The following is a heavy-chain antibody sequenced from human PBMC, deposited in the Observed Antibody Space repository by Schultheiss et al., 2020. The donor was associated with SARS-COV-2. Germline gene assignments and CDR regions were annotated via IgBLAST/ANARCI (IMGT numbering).Heavy chain of an antibody. CDR3: ARDVAYYYGSGSSPFDY. V-gene: IGHV1-18*04. D-gene: IGHD3-10*01. CDR2: INPNSGGT. J-gene: IGHJ4*02. Sequence: ASVKVSCKASGYTFTSYGISWVRQAPGQGLEWMGWINPNSGGTNYAQKFQGRVTMTTDTSTSTAYMELRSLRSDDTAVYYCARDVAYYYGSGSSPFDYWGQGTLVTVSS. CDR1: GYTFTSYG.